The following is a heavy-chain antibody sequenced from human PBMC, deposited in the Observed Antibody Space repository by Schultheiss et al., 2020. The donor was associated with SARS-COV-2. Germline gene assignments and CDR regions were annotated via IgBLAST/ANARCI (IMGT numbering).Heavy chain of an antibody. CDR3: ARIRDYYYYYGMDV. J-gene: IGHJ6*02. V-gene: IGHV2-26*01. Sequence: SGPTLVKPTQTLTLTCTFSGFSLSNARMGVSWIRQPPGKALEWLAHIFSNDEKSYSTSLKSRLTISKDTSKSQVVLTMTNMDPVDTATYYCARIRDYYYYYGMDVWGQGTTVTVSS. CDR2: IFSNDEK. CDR1: GFSLSNARMG.